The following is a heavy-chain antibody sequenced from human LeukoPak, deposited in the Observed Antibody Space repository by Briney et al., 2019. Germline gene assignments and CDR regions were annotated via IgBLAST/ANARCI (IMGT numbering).Heavy chain of an antibody. CDR3: ARGRPHGNDY. V-gene: IGHV3-74*01. CDR2: IASDGSST. Sequence: GGSLRLSCAASGSTFSSYWMNWVRKAPGKGLVWVSRIASDGSSTTYADSVKGRFSISRDNAKNTLYLQMNSLRVEDTAVYYCARGRPHGNDYWGQGTLVTVSS. D-gene: IGHD4-23*01. J-gene: IGHJ4*02. CDR1: GSTFSSYW.